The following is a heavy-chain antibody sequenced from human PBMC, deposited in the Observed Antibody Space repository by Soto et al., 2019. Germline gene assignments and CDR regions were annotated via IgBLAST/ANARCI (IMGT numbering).Heavy chain of an antibody. CDR2: INHSGST. V-gene: IGHV4-34*01. Sequence: SETLSLTCAVYGGSFGGYYGSWIRQPPGKGLEWIGEINHSGSTNYNPSLKSRVTISVDTSKNQFSLKLSSVTAADTAVYYCARRFAVGRYCSSTSCPYRNWFDPWGQGTLVTVSS. CDR1: GGSFGGYY. D-gene: IGHD2-2*01. CDR3: ARRFAVGRYCSSTSCPYRNWFDP. J-gene: IGHJ5*02.